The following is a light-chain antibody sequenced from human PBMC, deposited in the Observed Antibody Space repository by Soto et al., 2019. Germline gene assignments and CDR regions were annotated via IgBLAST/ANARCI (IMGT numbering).Light chain of an antibody. CDR1: QSVRSN. V-gene: IGKV3-15*01. CDR2: GAS. Sequence: EVVMTQSPATLSVSPGERATLSCRASQSVRSNLAWYQQEPGQAPRLLIYGASTRATGIPARFSGSGSDTEFTLTISSLQPDDFATYYCQQYNSYSTWTFGQGTKVDIK. CDR3: QQYNSYSTWT. J-gene: IGKJ1*01.